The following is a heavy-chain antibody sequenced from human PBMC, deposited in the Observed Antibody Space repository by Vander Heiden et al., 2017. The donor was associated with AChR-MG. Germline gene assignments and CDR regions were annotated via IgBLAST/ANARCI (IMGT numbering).Heavy chain of an antibody. CDR1: GSTFSIYA. V-gene: IGHV3-23*01. CDR3: AKQMSSSWYSINAFDI. J-gene: IGHJ3*02. D-gene: IGHD6-13*01. CDR2: ISGSGGST. Sequence: EVQLLESGGGLVQPGGSLRLSCAASGSTFSIYAMSWVRQAPGKGLEWVSAISGSGGSTYYADSVKGRFTISRDNSKNTLYLQMNSLRAEDTAVYYCAKQMSSSWYSINAFDIWGQGTMVTVSS.